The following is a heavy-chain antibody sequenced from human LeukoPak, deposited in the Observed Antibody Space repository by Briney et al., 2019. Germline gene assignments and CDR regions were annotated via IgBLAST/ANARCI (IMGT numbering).Heavy chain of an antibody. J-gene: IGHJ5*02. CDR1: GGSFSGYY. Sequence: SETLSLTCAVYGGSFSGYYWSWIRQPPGKGLGWIGEINHSGSTNYNPSLKSRVTISVDTSKNQFSLKLSSVTAADTAVYYCARGQYDYVWGSYRYTGFDPWGQGTLVTVSS. CDR2: INHSGST. V-gene: IGHV4-34*01. CDR3: ARGQYDYVWGSYRYTGFDP. D-gene: IGHD3-16*02.